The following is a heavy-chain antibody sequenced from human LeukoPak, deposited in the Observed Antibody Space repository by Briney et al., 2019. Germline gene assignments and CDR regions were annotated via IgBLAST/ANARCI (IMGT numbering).Heavy chain of an antibody. Sequence: GGSLRLSCAASGFTFSSYAMSWVRQAPGKGLEWVSATSGSGGSTYYADSVKGRFTISRDNSKNTLYLQMNSLRAEDTAVYYCAREGYYDSSGYYYSAFDIWGQGTMVTVPS. CDR2: TSGSGGST. CDR3: AREGYYDSSGYYYSAFDI. V-gene: IGHV3-23*01. J-gene: IGHJ3*02. CDR1: GFTFSSYA. D-gene: IGHD3-22*01.